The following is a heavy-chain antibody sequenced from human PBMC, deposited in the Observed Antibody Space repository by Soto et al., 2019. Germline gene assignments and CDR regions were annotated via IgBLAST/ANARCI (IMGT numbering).Heavy chain of an antibody. Sequence: ASVKVSCKASGGTFGSHGIAWVRQAPGQGLEWMGGFIAMLGTPTYAKKVQGRATITADESLTSSYLELRSLRSEDTAVYFCARGAIANFDYWGQGTVVTVSA. CDR2: FIAMLGTP. V-gene: IGHV1-69*13. J-gene: IGHJ4*02. CDR3: ARGAIANFDY. CDR1: GGTFGSHG. D-gene: IGHD2-21*01.